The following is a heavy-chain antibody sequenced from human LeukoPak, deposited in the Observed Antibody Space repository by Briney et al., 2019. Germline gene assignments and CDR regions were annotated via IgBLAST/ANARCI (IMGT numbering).Heavy chain of an antibody. CDR2: ITSDGSST. J-gene: IGHJ4*02. CDR3: ARGYDFWSGYLAHFDY. Sequence: GGSLRLSCAASGFTFSSYWMHWVRQAPGKGLVWVSRITSDGSSTSYADSVKGRFTISRDNAKNTLYLQMNSLRAEDTAVYYCARGYDFWSGYLAHFDYWGQGTLVTVSS. V-gene: IGHV3-74*01. CDR1: GFTFSSYW. D-gene: IGHD3-3*01.